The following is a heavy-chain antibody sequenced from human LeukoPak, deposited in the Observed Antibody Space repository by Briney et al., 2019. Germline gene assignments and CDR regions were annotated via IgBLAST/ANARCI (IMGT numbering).Heavy chain of an antibody. V-gene: IGHV4-38-2*02. D-gene: IGHD6-6*01. CDR1: GYSISSGYY. CDR3: ARRSSSSAGYYYYYYYMDV. CDR2: IYHSGST. Sequence: SETLSLTCTVSGYSISSGYYWGWIRQPPGKGLEWIGSIYHSGSTYYNPSLKSRVTISVDTSKNQFSLKLSSVTAADTAVYYCARRSSSSAGYYYYYYYMDVWGKGTTVTVSS. J-gene: IGHJ6*03.